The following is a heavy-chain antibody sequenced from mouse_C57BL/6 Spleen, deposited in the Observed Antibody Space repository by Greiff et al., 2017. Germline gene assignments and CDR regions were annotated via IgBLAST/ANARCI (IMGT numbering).Heavy chain of an antibody. D-gene: IGHD4-1*01. CDR2: ISSGGSYT. V-gene: IGHV5-6*02. CDR3: ERHDWDGGYYFAD. Sequence: EVKVEESGGDLVKPGGSLKLSCAASGFTFSSYGMSWVRQTPDKRLEWVATISSGGSYTYYPDSVKGRFTISRDNAKNTLYLQMRSLKPEDTAMYYGERHDWDGGYYFADWGKGTTLTVSS. CDR1: GFTFSSYG. J-gene: IGHJ2*01.